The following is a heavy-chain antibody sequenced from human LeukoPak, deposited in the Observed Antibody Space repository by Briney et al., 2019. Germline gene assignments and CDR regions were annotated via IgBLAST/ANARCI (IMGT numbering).Heavy chain of an antibody. D-gene: IGHD1-20*01. V-gene: IGHV4-39*01. CDR3: ASLYNWNRKYYCYYGMDV. CDR1: GGSISSSRYY. J-gene: IGHJ6*02. CDR2: IYYSGST. Sequence: PSETLSLTCTVSGGSISSSRYYWGWIRQPPGKGLEWIGSIYYSGSTYYTPSLKSRVTLSVDTSKNQFSLKLSSVTAADTAVYYCASLYNWNRKYYCYYGMDVWGQGTTVTVSS.